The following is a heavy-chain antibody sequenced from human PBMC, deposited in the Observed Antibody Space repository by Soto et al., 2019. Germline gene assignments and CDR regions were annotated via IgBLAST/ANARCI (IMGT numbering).Heavy chain of an antibody. CDR3: VIFLLAAAHSYANC. Sequence: GESLKISCKGSGYSFTSYWINWVRQMPGKGLEWMGRIDPSDSYTNYSPSFQGHVTISADKSISTAYLQWSSLKASDTAMYYCVIFLLAAAHSYANCRGPGILVNVFS. D-gene: IGHD6-13*01. CDR2: IDPSDSYT. J-gene: IGHJ4*02. V-gene: IGHV5-10-1*01. CDR1: GYSFTSYW.